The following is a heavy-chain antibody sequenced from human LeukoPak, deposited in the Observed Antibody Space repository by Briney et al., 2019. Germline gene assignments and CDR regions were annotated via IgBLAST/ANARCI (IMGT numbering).Heavy chain of an antibody. D-gene: IGHD6-19*01. CDR3: AKGGTGISRGIAVAGTRLRFERWFFEL. V-gene: IGHV3-23*01. CDR2: ISGSGDST. Sequence: GGSLRLSCAASGFTFDDYAMNWVRQAPGKGLEWVSSISGSGDSTNYTNSVKGRFTISRDNYKKTLYLQMNRLRAEDTAIYYCAKGGTGISRGIAVAGTRLRFERWFFELWGRGTLVTVSS. CDR1: GFTFDDYA. J-gene: IGHJ2*01.